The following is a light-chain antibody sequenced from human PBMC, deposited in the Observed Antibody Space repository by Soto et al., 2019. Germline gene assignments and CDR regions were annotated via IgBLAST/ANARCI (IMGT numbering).Light chain of an antibody. V-gene: IGLV2-11*01. CDR3: CSFVDSDTVL. CDR2: DVN. Sequence: HSVLTQPRSVSGSPGQSVTISCTGTSSDVGSYKYVSWYQHHPGKAPKLMIFDVNKPPSGVPDRFSGSNSGNAASLTISGLQPEDEADYFCCSFVDSDTVLFGGGTKLTVL. J-gene: IGLJ3*02. CDR1: SSDVGSYKY.